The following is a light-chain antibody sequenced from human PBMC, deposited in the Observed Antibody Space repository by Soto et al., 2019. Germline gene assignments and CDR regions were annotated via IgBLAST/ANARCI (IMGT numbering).Light chain of an antibody. V-gene: IGLV2-11*01. CDR2: DVI. J-gene: IGLJ2*01. Sequence: QSALTQPRSVSGSPGQSVTISCTGTSNDVGGYNYVSWYQQHPGKAPKLMIYDVIKRPSGVPDRFSGSKSGNTASLTISGLQAEDEAEYYCCSYAGSYTVIFGGGTKVTVL. CDR1: SNDVGGYNY. CDR3: CSYAGSYTVI.